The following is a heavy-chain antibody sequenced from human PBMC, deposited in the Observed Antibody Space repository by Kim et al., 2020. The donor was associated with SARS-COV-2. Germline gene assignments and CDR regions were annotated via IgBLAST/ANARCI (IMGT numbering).Heavy chain of an antibody. J-gene: IGHJ4*02. V-gene: IGHV3-53*01. CDR3: AKWENGFY. CDR2: RGGGT. D-gene: IGHD1-26*01. Sequence: RGGGTAYADSVKDQFTVSSDKSKNTLSLQMDSPRVEDTAVYYCAKWENGFYWGQGTLVSVSS.